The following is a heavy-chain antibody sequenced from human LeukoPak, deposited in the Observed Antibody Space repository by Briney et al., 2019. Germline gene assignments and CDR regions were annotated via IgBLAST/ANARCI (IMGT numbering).Heavy chain of an antibody. J-gene: IGHJ4*02. Sequence: SETLSLTCTVSGGSISSSSYYWGWIRQPPGKGLEWIGSIYYSGSTYYNPSLKSRVTISVDTSKNQFSLKLSSVTAADTAVYYCARRPSGSNGIDYWGQGTLVTVSS. CDR2: IYYSGST. V-gene: IGHV4-39*01. CDR1: GGSISSSSYY. D-gene: IGHD4-23*01. CDR3: ARRPSGSNGIDY.